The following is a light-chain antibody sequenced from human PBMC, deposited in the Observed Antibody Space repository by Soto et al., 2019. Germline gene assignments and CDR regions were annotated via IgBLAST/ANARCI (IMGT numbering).Light chain of an antibody. V-gene: IGKV4-1*01. CDR1: QSVLYSSNNKNY. Sequence: DIVMTKSPDSLAVSLGERATINCKSSQSVLYSSNNKNYLAWYQQKPGQPPKLLLYWASTRESGVPDRLSGSGSGTDFTLTISSLQAEDVAVYYCQQYYSTPYTFGQVTKLGI. J-gene: IGKJ2*01. CDR3: QQYYSTPYT. CDR2: WAS.